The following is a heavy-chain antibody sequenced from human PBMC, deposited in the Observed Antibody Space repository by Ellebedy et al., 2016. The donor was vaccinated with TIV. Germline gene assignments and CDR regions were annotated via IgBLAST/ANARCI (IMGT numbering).Heavy chain of an antibody. D-gene: IGHD1-26*01. V-gene: IGHV1-24*01. CDR2: FTPEDAEA. J-gene: IGHJ4*02. Sequence: AASVKVSCKISDYTLTEVSMNWVRQTPGKGLDWMGVFTPEDAEAVYAQKFQGRVSMTEDKSTDTAYMELSSLRSGDTAVYYCVTDIGEATHHYWGQGTLVTVSS. CDR3: VTDIGEATHHY. CDR1: DYTLTEVS.